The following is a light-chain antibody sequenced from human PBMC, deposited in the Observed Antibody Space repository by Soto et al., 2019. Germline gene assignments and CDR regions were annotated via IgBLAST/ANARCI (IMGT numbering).Light chain of an antibody. CDR1: QDISNY. CDR2: DAS. J-gene: IGKJ4*01. CDR3: QQYDNLPPEKLT. V-gene: IGKV1-33*01. Sequence: DIQMTQSPSSLSASVGDRVTITCQASQDISNYLNWYQQKPGKAPKLLIYDASNLETGVPSSFSGSGSGTDFTFAISSLQPEDIATYYCQQYDNLPPEKLTFGGGTKVEIK.